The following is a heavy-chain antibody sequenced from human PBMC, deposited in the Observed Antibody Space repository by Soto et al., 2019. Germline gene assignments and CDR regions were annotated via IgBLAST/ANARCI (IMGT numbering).Heavy chain of an antibody. V-gene: IGHV3-72*01. J-gene: IGHJ4*02. CDR2: SRDKGNSYST. D-gene: IGHD1-7*01. CDR3: TRSIPGTTSSDY. CDR1: GFTFSDYY. Sequence: EVQLVESGGGLVQPGGSLRLSCAGSGFTFSDYYIDWVRQAPGKGLEWVGRSRDKGNSYSTDYAASVKGRFTVSRDASKNSLYLQMNSLKTEDTALYYRTRSIPGTTSSDYWGQGTLVTVSS.